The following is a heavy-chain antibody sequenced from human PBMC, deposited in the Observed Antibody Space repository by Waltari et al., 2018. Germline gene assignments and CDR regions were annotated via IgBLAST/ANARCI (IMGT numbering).Heavy chain of an antibody. V-gene: IGHV3-30*02. CDR3: AKAVELNTKFDY. D-gene: IGHD1-7*01. Sequence: QVQLVESGGGVVQPGGSLGLSCAASGFTFNTYDLHWVRQAPGKGLEWVACIRYDGSHKYYADSVKGRFTISRDNSQNTLYLQMNSLRAEDAAVYYCAKAVELNTKFDYWGQGTLVTVSS. CDR2: IRYDGSHK. J-gene: IGHJ4*02. CDR1: GFTFNTYD.